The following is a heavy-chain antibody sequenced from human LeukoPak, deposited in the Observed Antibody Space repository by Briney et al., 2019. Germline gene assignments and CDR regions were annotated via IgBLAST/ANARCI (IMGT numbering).Heavy chain of an antibody. CDR2: INHSGSI. CDR3: ARGLRRRSMIAVSRRALWFDP. V-gene: IGHV4-34*01. Sequence: TSETLSLTCAVYGRSFSDYYWSWFRQPPGKGLEWIGEINHSGSINYNPSLKSRVTISVDTSKNQFSLKLSSVTAADTAVYYCARGLRRRSMIAVSRRALWFDPWGQGTLVTVSS. J-gene: IGHJ5*02. CDR1: GRSFSDYY. D-gene: IGHD3-22*01.